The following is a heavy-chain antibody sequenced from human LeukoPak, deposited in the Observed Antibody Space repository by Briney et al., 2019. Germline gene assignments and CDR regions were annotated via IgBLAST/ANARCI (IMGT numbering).Heavy chain of an antibody. CDR3: VRHRLCDPYNLRSGCHNSFDP. D-gene: IGHD6-19*01. V-gene: IGHV4-39*01. CDR2: IYYSGNT. J-gene: IGHJ5*02. CDR1: GDSISIDTDY. Sequence: PSETLSLTCTVSGDSISIDTDYWGWIRQPPGKGLDWIGSIYYSGNTYKNPSLKSRVTISVDTSKDQFSLNLTSVTAADTAVYYCVRHRLCDPYNLRSGCHNSFDPWGQGTLVTVSS.